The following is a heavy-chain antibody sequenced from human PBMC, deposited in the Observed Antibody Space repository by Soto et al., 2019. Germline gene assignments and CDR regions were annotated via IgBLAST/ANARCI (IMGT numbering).Heavy chain of an antibody. CDR1: GYTFTRYG. CDR3: AIYGSGNIRIYYYYGVDV. CDR2: ISGYNGDA. V-gene: IGHV1-18*01. J-gene: IGHJ6*02. D-gene: IGHD3-10*01. Sequence: ASVKVSCKASGYTFTRYGISWVRQAPGQGLEWMGWISGYNGDANYAQSFQGRVSMTIDTSTTTAYMELSSLRPEDTAVYYCAIYGSGNIRIYYYYGVDVWGQGTTVTVSS.